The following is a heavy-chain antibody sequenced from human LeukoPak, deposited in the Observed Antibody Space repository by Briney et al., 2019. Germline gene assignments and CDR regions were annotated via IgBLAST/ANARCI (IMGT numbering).Heavy chain of an antibody. Sequence: SETLSLTCTVSGGSISSHYWSWIRQPPGKGLGWIGYVFYGGSDNNYINYNPSLKTRVSISLDTSKKQFSLKMTSVTAADTAVYFCARTVQGYSFGADSSYYYFMDVWGRGATVTVSS. CDR1: GGSISSHY. D-gene: IGHD5-18*01. CDR3: ARTVQGYSFGADSSYYYFMDV. V-gene: IGHV4-59*11. CDR2: VFYGGSDNNYI. J-gene: IGHJ6*03.